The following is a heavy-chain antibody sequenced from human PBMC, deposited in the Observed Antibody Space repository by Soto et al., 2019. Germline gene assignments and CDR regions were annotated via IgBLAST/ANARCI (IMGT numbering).Heavy chain of an antibody. CDR1: GGSISSTSYY. CDR2: MYYSGST. J-gene: IGHJ4*02. V-gene: IGHV4-39*01. CDR3: ARSSSRAFRSLESVDPLDC. D-gene: IGHD3-3*01. Sequence: PSETLSLTCTVSGGSISSTSYYWGWIRQPPGKGLEWIGSMYYSGSTYYNPSLKSRVTMSVDTSKNQYSLKLRSVTAADTAVYYCARSSSRAFRSLESVDPLDCWGQGTPVTVSS.